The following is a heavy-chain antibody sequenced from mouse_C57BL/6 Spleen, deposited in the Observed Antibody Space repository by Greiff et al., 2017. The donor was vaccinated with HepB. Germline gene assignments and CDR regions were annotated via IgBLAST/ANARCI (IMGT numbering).Heavy chain of an antibody. J-gene: IGHJ2*01. CDR2: IYPSDSET. CDR3: ALYYGSFFDY. CDR1: GYTFTSYW. Sequence: VKLKEPGAELVRPGSSVKLSCKASGYTFTSYWMDWVKQRPGQGLEWIGNIYPSDSETHYNQKFKDKATLTVDKSSSTAYMQLSSLTSEDSAVYYCALYYGSFFDYWGQGTTLTVSS. D-gene: IGHD1-1*01. V-gene: IGHV1-61*01.